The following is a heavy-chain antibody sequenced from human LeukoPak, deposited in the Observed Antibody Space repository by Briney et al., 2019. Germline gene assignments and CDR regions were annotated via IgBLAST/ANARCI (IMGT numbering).Heavy chain of an antibody. V-gene: IGHV4-61*01. CDR1: GASVSSGSYY. CDR2: IYYSGST. Sequence: SETLSLTCNVSGASVSSGSYYWSWIRQPPGKGLEWIGYIYYSGSTNYNPSLKSRVTISVDTSKNQFSLKLSSVTAADTAVYYCARGDGYNFDCWGQGTLVTVSS. CDR3: ARGDGYNFDC. J-gene: IGHJ4*02. D-gene: IGHD5-24*01.